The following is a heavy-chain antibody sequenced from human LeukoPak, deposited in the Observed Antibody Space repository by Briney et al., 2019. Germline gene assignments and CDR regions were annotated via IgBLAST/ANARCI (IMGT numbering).Heavy chain of an antibody. CDR2: IRSKTDGGTT. V-gene: IGHV3-15*01. D-gene: IGHD3-9*01. J-gene: IGHJ4*02. CDR3: TTDQYDILTGYYMGYFDY. CDR1: GFTLSNAW. Sequence: GGSLRLSCAASGFTLSNAWMSWVRQAPGKGLEWVGRIRSKTDGGTTEYAAPVKGRFSISRDDSKNTLYLQMNSLKTEDTAVYYCTTDQYDILTGYYMGYFDYWGQGTLVTVSS.